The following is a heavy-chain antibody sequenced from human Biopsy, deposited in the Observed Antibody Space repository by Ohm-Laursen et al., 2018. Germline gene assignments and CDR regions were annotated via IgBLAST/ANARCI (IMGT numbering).Heavy chain of an antibody. CDR1: GVTLSGYA. CDR3: ATAAYAPPYFDL. V-gene: IGHV3-21*06. J-gene: IGHJ4*02. D-gene: IGHD4-17*01. CDR2: ITGGGNYI. Sequence: SLRLSCAASGVTLSGYAMNWVRQAPGKGLEWVSSITGGGNYINYADSVMGRFTISRDNSKNSVYLVMSSLRAEDTAVYFCATAAYAPPYFDLWGRGTVVTVS.